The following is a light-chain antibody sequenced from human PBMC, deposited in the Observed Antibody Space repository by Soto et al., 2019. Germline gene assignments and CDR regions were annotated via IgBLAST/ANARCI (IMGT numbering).Light chain of an antibody. CDR3: SSYTSSITYV. Sequence: QSALTQPASVSGSPGQSITISCTGTGSDVGGYNYVSWYQQHPGKAPKLMIYEVSNRPSGVSNRFSGSKSGSTASLTISGLQAEDEADYYCSSYTSSITYVFGTGTKVPVL. J-gene: IGLJ1*01. CDR1: GSDVGGYNY. CDR2: EVS. V-gene: IGLV2-14*01.